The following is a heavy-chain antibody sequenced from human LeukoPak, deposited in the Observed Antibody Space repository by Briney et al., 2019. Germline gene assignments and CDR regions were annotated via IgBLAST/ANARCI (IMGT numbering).Heavy chain of an antibody. J-gene: IGHJ5*02. V-gene: IGHV4-34*01. CDR3: ARLEGTSWTGFWFDP. Sequence: SETLSLTCAVFGGSFNGYSWTWARQAPGKGLEWIGDIDHGGNTNYTPSLKSRVTISVDTSKNEFSLNLSSVTAADTAVYYCARLEGTSWTGFWFDPWGQGTLVTVSS. CDR1: GGSFNGYS. CDR2: IDHGGNT. D-gene: IGHD6-13*01.